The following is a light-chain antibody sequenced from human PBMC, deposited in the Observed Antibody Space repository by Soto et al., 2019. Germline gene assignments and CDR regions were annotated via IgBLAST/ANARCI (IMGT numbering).Light chain of an antibody. CDR2: AAS. Sequence: EIVLTQSPGTLSLSPGERATLSCRASESISSSYLAWYQQKPGQAPRLLIYAASSRATGIPDRFSGSGSGTDFTLTISRLGPEDVAAYYCQQYGRSPRYTFGQGTRLEIK. V-gene: IGKV3-20*01. J-gene: IGKJ2*01. CDR3: QQYGRSPRYT. CDR1: ESISSSY.